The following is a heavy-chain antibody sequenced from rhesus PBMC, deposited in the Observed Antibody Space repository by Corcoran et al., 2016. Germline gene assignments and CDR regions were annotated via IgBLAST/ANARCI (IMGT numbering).Heavy chain of an antibody. V-gene: IGHV4-106*01. Sequence: QVQLQESGPGLVKPSETLSLTCAVSGGSISDDYYWSWIRQPPGKGLEWIGYIYGSGGGTNYNPSLKNRVTISIDPSKNQFSLKLSSVTAADTAVYYCARGDSSGWSPSFDYWGQGVLVTVSS. CDR2: IYGSGGGT. J-gene: IGHJ4*01. D-gene: IGHD6S26*01. CDR3: ARGDSSGWSPSFDY. CDR1: GGSISDDYY.